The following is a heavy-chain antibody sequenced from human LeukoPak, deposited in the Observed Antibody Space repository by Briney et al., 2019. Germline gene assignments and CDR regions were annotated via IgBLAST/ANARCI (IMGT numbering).Heavy chain of an antibody. CDR2: IYTSGSG. D-gene: IGHD5-18*01. CDR3: ARDRGYSYGYWYFDL. J-gene: IGHJ2*01. CDR1: GASISIYY. Sequence: SETLSLTCTVSGASISIYYWSWIRQPAGKGPEWIGRIYTSGSGNYSPSLKSRVTMSVDTSKNQFSLKLSSVTAADTAVYYCARDRGYSYGYWYFDLWGRGTWSLSPQ. V-gene: IGHV4-4*07.